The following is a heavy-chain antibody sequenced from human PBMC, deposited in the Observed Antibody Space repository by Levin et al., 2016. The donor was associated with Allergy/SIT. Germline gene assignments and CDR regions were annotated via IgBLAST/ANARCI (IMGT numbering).Heavy chain of an antibody. J-gene: IGHJ2*01. D-gene: IGHD3-22*01. CDR2: ISAYNGNT. V-gene: IGHV1-18*01. Sequence: ASVKVSCKASGYTFTSYGISWVRQAPGQGLEWMGWISAYNGNTNYAQKLQGRVTMTTDTSTSTAYMELRSLRSDDTAVYYCARDPGRSGYFTRVWYFDLWGRGTLVTVSS. CDR1: GYTFTSYG. CDR3: ARDPGRSGYFTRVWYFDL.